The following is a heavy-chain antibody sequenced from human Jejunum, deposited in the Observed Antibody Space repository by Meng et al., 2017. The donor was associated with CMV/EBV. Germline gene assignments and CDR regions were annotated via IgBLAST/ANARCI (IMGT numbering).Heavy chain of an antibody. V-gene: IGHV1-18*01. CDR3: ARIPVTSGSSYGLDV. D-gene: IGHD4-17*01. CDR2: VSAYNGDT. CDR1: YPFPPYA. Sequence: YPFPPYAIAWVRQAPGRGLEWMGWVSAYNGDTNYAHQLHGRVSMTTDTSTTTAYMELRSLRSDDTGVYYCARIPVTSGSSYGLDVWGQGTTVTVSS. J-gene: IGHJ6*02.